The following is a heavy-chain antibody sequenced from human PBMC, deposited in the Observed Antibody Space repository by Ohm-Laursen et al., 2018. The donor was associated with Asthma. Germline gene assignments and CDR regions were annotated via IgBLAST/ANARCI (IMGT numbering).Heavy chain of an antibody. J-gene: IGHJ4*02. CDR2: ISYDGSNK. V-gene: IGHV3-30*18. D-gene: IGHD2-15*01. CDR1: GFTFSSYG. Sequence: SLRLSCAASGFTFSSYGMHWVRQVPGKGLEWVAVISYDGSNKYYADSVKGRFTISRDNSKNTLYLQMNSLRAEDTAVYYCAKDEYCSGGSCYGIDYWGQGTLVTVSS. CDR3: AKDEYCSGGSCYGIDY.